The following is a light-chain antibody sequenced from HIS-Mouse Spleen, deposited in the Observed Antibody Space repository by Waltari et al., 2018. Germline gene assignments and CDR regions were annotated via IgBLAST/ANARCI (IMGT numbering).Light chain of an antibody. CDR1: SSYVGRYHL. Sequence: QSALTQPASVSGSPGQSITISCTGTSSYVGRYHLVSWYQQHPGKAPKLMIYEGSKRPSGVSNRFSGSKSGNTASLTISGLQAEDEADYYCCSYAGSWVFGGGTKLTVL. J-gene: IGLJ3*02. V-gene: IGLV2-23*01. CDR2: EGS. CDR3: CSYAGSWV.